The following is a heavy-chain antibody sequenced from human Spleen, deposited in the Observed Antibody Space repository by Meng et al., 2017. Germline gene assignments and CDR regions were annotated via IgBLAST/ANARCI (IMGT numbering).Heavy chain of an antibody. J-gene: IGHJ4*02. D-gene: IGHD3-22*01. CDR2: ISYDGSNK. CDR3: ARDSAMIPENYFDY. V-gene: IGHV3-30*04. CDR1: GLTFSSYA. Sequence: GESLKISCAASGLTFSSYAMHWVRQAPGKGLEWVAVISYDGSNKYYADSVKGRFTISRDNSKNTLYLQMNSLRAEDTAVYYCARDSAMIPENYFDYWGQGTLVTVSS.